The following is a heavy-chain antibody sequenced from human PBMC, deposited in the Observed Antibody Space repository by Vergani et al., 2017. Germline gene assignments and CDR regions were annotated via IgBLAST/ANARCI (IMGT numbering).Heavy chain of an antibody. J-gene: IGHJ4*02. CDR1: GFALNRHA. V-gene: IGHV3-30-3*01. Sequence: QVQLVESGGGVVQPGTSLRLSCVVSGFALNRHAMYWVRQAPGQGLEWVVGISFDGTNEYYPDLVKGRFTISRDIAKHTLYLQVRSLRLEDTGVYHCVRDRGLCAGGRCYTEAWDYWGQGTPVTVSS. D-gene: IGHD2-2*02. CDR2: ISFDGTNE. CDR3: VRDRGLCAGGRCYTEAWDY.